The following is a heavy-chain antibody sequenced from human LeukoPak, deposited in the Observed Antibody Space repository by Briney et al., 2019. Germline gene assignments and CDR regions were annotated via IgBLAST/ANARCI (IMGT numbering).Heavy chain of an antibody. CDR3: ARVSRRYCSSTSCWFDP. D-gene: IGHD2-2*01. CDR1: GGTFSSYA. V-gene: IGHV1-69*13. CDR2: IIPIFGTA. J-gene: IGHJ5*02. Sequence: ASVKVSFKASGGTFSSYAISWVRQAPGQGLEWMGGIIPIFGTANYAQKFQGRVTITADESTSTAYMELSSLRSEDTAVYYCARVSRRYCSSTSCWFDPWGQGTLVTVSS.